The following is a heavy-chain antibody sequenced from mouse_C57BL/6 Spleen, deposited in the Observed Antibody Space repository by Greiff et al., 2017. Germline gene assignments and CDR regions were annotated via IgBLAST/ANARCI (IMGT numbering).Heavy chain of an antibody. Sequence: VQGVESGAELVRPGASVTLSCKASGYTFTDYEMHWVKQTPVHGLEWIGAIDPETGGTAYNQKFKGKAILTADKSSSTAYMELRSLTSEDSAVYYCTGYYGSSFAWFAYWGQGTLVTVSA. D-gene: IGHD1-1*01. CDR2: IDPETGGT. J-gene: IGHJ3*01. CDR3: TGYYGSSFAWFAY. CDR1: GYTFTDYE. V-gene: IGHV1-15*01.